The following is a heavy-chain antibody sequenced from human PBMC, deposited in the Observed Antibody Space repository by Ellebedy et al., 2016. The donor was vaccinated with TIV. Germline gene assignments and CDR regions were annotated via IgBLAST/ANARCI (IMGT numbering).Heavy chain of an antibody. CDR2: IYYSGST. Sequence: MPSETLSLTCTVSGGSISSYYWSWIRQPPGKGLEWIGYIYYSGSTNYNPSLKSRVTISVETSKNQFSLKLSSVTAADTAVYYCARDIQGYSSGWYGPYDYWGQGTLVTVSS. CDR1: GGSISSYY. D-gene: IGHD6-19*01. CDR3: ARDIQGYSSGWYGPYDY. J-gene: IGHJ4*02. V-gene: IGHV4-59*13.